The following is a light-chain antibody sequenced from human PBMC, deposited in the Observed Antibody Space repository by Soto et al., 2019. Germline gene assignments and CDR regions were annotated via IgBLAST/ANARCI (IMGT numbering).Light chain of an antibody. J-gene: IGKJ3*01. CDR3: QQYGSSPFT. CDR2: GAS. CDR1: QSVSSNY. V-gene: IGKV3-20*01. Sequence: EIVLTQSPGTLALSPGERATLSCRASQSVSSNYLPWYQQKRGQAPRLLIHGASSRATGIPDRFSGSGSGTDFTLTISRLEPEDFAVYYCQQYGSSPFTFGPGTKVGIK.